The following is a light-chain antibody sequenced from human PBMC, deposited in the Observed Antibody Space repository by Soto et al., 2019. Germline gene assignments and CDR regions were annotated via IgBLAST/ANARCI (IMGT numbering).Light chain of an antibody. V-gene: IGKV3-20*01. CDR1: QSVSSSY. J-gene: IGKJ1*01. CDR2: GAS. Sequence: EIVLTQSPGTLSLSPGERATLSCRASQSVSSSYLAWYQQKPGQAPRLLIYGASSRATGIPDRFSGSGSGTDFTVTISRLEPEEFAVYYCQQYGSSPGTFGQGTKVQIK. CDR3: QQYGSSPGT.